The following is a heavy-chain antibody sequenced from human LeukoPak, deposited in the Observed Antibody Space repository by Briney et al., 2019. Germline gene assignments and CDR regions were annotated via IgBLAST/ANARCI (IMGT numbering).Heavy chain of an antibody. D-gene: IGHD2-2*02. CDR3: ARAPLNCSSTSCYTYFDY. CDR2: IIPILGIA. CDR1: GGTFSSYA. Sequence: SVKVSCKASGGTFSSYAISWVRQAPGQGLEWMGRIIPILGIANYAQKFQGRVTITADKSTSTAYMELSSLRSEDTAVYYCARAPLNCSSTSCYTYFDYWGQGTLVTVSS. J-gene: IGHJ4*02. V-gene: IGHV1-69*04.